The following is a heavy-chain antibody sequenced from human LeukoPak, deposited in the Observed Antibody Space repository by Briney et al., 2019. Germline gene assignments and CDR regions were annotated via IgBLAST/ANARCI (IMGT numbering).Heavy chain of an antibody. D-gene: IGHD2-15*01. J-gene: IGHJ4*02. V-gene: IGHV3-23*01. CDR2: ISGSGGST. CDR3: AKDGVATITFDY. CDR1: GFTFSSYA. Sequence: PGGSLRLSCTASGFTFSSYAMSWVRQAPGKGLERVSVISGSGGSTYYADPVKGRFTISRDNSKNTLYLQMNSLRAEDTAVYYCAKDGVATITFDYWGQGTLVTVSS.